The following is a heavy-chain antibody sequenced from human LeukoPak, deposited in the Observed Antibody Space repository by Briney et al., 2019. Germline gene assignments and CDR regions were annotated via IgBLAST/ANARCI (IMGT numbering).Heavy chain of an antibody. Sequence: SETLPHTCTVSGGSISSYYWSWIRQPPGKGLEWIGYIYYSGSTNYNPSLKSRVTISVDTSKSQFSLNLSSLTAADTAVYYCARGGDSKHLVNWGQGTLVTVSS. J-gene: IGHJ4*02. CDR1: GGSISSYY. D-gene: IGHD3-3*02. CDR2: IYYSGST. V-gene: IGHV4-59*01. CDR3: ARGGDSKHLVN.